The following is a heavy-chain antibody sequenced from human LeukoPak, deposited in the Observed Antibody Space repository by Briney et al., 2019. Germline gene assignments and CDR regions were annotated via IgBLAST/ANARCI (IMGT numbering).Heavy chain of an antibody. Sequence: GASVKVSCKASGYTFTSYDINWVRQATGQGLEWMGWMNPNSGNTGYAQKFQGRVTMTRNTSISTAYMKLSSLRSEDTAVYYCARGGIAAAGTTKMKYYYYGMDVWGQGTTVTVSS. CDR2: MNPNSGNT. CDR3: ARGGIAAAGTTKMKYYYYGMDV. CDR1: GYTFTSYD. V-gene: IGHV1-8*01. D-gene: IGHD6-13*01. J-gene: IGHJ6*02.